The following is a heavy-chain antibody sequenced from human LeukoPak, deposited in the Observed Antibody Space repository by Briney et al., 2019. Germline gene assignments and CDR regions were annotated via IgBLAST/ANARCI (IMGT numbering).Heavy chain of an antibody. V-gene: IGHV3-21*04. D-gene: IGHD3-3*01. Sequence: GGSLRLSCAASGFTFSTYSMNWVRQAPGKGLEWVSSISSGSGYTNYADSVKGRFTISRDNAKNSLYLQMNSLRAEDTAVYYCASLFVGPSEAQLRYAFDIWGQGTMVTVSS. J-gene: IGHJ3*02. CDR3: ASLFVGPSEAQLRYAFDI. CDR2: ISSGSGYT. CDR1: GFTFSTYS.